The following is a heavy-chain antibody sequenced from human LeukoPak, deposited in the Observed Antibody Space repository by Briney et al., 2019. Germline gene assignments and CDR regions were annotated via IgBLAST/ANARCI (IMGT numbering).Heavy chain of an antibody. J-gene: IGHJ4*02. CDR1: GGSISSISYY. V-gene: IGHV4-39*07. D-gene: IGHD4-11*01. Sequence: SETLSLTCTVSGGSISSISYYWGWIRQPPGKGLEWIGSMYHNGSTYYNPSLKSRVTLSIDTSKNQFFLKLTSVTAADTALHYCVRAEINDYSRYWGQGIPVIVSS. CDR2: MYHNGST. CDR3: VRAEINDYSRY.